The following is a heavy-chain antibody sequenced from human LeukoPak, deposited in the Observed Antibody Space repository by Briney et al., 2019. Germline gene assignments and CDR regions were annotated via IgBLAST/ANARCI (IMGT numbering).Heavy chain of an antibody. CDR1: GFTFSSNW. D-gene: IGHD1-7*01. CDR2: IRPDGTEK. CDR3: AKLLGTETTYDY. V-gene: IGHV3-7*01. Sequence: GGSLRLSCVASGFTFSSNWMSWVRQAPGKGLEWVASIRPDGTEKYSMASVKGRFTISRDNAKNSLYLQMNSLRAEDTALYYCAKLLGTETTYDYWGQGNLGTVSS. J-gene: IGHJ4*02.